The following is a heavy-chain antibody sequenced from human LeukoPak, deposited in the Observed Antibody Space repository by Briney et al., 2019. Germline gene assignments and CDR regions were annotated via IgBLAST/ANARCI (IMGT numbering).Heavy chain of an antibody. CDR3: ARVGLHYDSSGPLTKKQYYYYYYYMDV. J-gene: IGHJ6*03. CDR2: INWNGGST. V-gene: IGHV3-20*04. CDR1: GFTFDDHG. Sequence: GGSLRLSCAASGFTFDDHGMSWVRQAPGKGLEWVSGINWNGGSTGYADSVKGRFTISRDNAKNSLYLQMNSLRAEDTAVYYCARVGLHYDSSGPLTKKQYYYYYYYMDVWGKGTTVTVSS. D-gene: IGHD3-22*01.